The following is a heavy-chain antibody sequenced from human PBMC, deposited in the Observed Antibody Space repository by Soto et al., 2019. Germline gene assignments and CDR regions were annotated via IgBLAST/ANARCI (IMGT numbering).Heavy chain of an antibody. D-gene: IGHD2-15*01. J-gene: IGHJ6*02. V-gene: IGHV3-15*07. CDR1: GFSVSKAW. Sequence: EVQLVDSGGGLVKPGGSLRLSCEASGFSVSKAWMNWVRQAPGKGLEWVGRIKTREEGETTNYAAPVKGRFTISRDDSKNTLYLQMNSLKTEDTAVYYCTTGSVEGFWGQGTTVTVSS. CDR3: TTGSVEGF. CDR2: IKTREEGETT.